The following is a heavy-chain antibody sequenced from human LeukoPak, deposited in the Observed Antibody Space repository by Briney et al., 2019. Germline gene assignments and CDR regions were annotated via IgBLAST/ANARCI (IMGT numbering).Heavy chain of an antibody. J-gene: IGHJ4*02. V-gene: IGHV5-10-1*01. CDR1: GYSFTNYW. CDR3: ARHRGGYGIIDY. D-gene: IGHD1-26*01. CDR2: IDPSDSYT. Sequence: GESLKISCKGSGYSFTNYWISWVRQMPGKGLEWMGRIDPSDSYTNYSPSFQGHVTISADRSISTAYLQWSSLRASDTAMYYCARHRGGYGIIDYWGQGTLVTVSS.